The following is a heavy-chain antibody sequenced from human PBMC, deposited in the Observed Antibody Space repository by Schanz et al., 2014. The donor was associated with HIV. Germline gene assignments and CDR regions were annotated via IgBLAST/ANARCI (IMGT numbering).Heavy chain of an antibody. D-gene: IGHD5-18*01. CDR1: GFTFNNYA. Sequence: EVQLLDSGGGLVQPGGSLRLSCVASGFTFNNYAMNWVRQTPGKGLEWVPAISGSGGGTYYADSVKGRFTISRDNSKNTLYLHMNSLGAEDTALYYCAKASGNSYGTGYFDYWGQGTLVTVSS. J-gene: IGHJ4*02. V-gene: IGHV3-23*01. CDR2: ISGSGGGT. CDR3: AKASGNSYGTGYFDY.